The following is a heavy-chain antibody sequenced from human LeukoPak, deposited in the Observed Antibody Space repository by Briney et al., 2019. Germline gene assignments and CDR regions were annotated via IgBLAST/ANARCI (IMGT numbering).Heavy chain of an antibody. D-gene: IGHD5-12*01. CDR1: GGTFSSYA. Sequence: SVKVSCKASGGTFSSYAISWVRQAPGQGLEWXXXIIPIFGIANYAQKFQGRVTITADKSTSTAYMELSSLRSEDTAVYYCARDGSGNYYYYGMDVWGQGTTVTVSS. V-gene: IGHV1-69*10. J-gene: IGHJ6*02. CDR3: ARDGSGNYYYYGMDV. CDR2: IIPIFGIA.